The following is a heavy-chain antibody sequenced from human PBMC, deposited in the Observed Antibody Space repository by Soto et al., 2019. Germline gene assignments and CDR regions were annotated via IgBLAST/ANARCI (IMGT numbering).Heavy chain of an antibody. Sequence: GSLRLSCSASVFTFSSYAMSWVRQAPGKGLEWVSAISGSGGSTYYADSVKGRFTISRDNSKNTLYLQMNSLRAEDTAVYYCAKDFRPNYYDSTAYGMDVWGQGTTVTVSS. V-gene: IGHV3-23*01. J-gene: IGHJ6*02. CDR2: ISGSGGST. CDR3: AKDFRPNYYDSTAYGMDV. D-gene: IGHD3-22*01. CDR1: VFTFSSYA.